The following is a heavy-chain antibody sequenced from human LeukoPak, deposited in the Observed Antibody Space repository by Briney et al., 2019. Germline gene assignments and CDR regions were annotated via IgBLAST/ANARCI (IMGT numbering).Heavy chain of an antibody. D-gene: IGHD3-22*01. CDR3: ARNLLDYYDSSEASDSGGYYYDY. CDR1: GYTFTSYY. V-gene: IGHV1-8*03. Sequence: ASVKVSCKASGYTFTSYYINWVRQATGQGLEWMGWMNPNSGNTGYAQKFQGRVTITRNTSISTAYMEQSSLRSEDTAVYYCARNLLDYYDSSEASDSGGYYYDYWGQGTLVTVSS. CDR2: MNPNSGNT. J-gene: IGHJ4*02.